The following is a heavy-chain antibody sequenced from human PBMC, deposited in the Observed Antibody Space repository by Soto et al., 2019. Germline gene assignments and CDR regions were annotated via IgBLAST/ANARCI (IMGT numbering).Heavy chain of an antibody. Sequence: QLALKESGPTLVKPSQTLTLTCTFSGFSFSTTGAGVGWIRQPPGKALEWLALIFWNDAKRYSPSLRSRLTIIEDTSKNQVVLTMTNVDPVDTATYYCAYRRGGSSSGGNFDYWGQGTPVTVYS. V-gene: IGHV2-5*01. J-gene: IGHJ4*02. D-gene: IGHD2-15*01. CDR1: GFSFSTTGAG. CDR2: IFWNDAK. CDR3: AYRRGGSSSGGNFDY.